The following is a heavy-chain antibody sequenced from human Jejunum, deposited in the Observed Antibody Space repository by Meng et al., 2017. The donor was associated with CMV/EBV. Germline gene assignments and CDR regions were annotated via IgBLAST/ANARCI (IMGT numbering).Heavy chain of an antibody. J-gene: IGHJ6*02. Sequence: MNWVRQAPGKGLEWVSSVSSGSGYIYYADAVKGRFTISRDNAKNSLYLQMNSLRAEDTAMYCCARDMCTTTSCYGRLNYYYYAMDVWGQGTTVTVSS. D-gene: IGHD2-2*01. CDR2: VSSGSGYI. V-gene: IGHV3-21*06. CDR3: ARDMCTTTSCYGRLNYYYYAMDV.